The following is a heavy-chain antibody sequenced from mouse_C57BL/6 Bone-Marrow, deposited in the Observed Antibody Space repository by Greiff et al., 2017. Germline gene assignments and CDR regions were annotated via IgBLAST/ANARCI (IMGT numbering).Heavy chain of an antibody. V-gene: IGHV1-15*01. J-gene: IGHJ2*01. CDR1: GYTFTDYE. D-gene: IGHD1-1*01. CDR2: IDPETGGT. Sequence: VQLQQSGAELVRPGASVTLSCKASGYTFTDYEMHWVKQTPVHGLEWIGAIDPETGGTAYNQKFKGKAILTADKSSSTAYMEVRSLTSEDSAVYYCTREGDITTVVDVGYWGQGTTLTVSS. CDR3: TREGDITTVVDVGY.